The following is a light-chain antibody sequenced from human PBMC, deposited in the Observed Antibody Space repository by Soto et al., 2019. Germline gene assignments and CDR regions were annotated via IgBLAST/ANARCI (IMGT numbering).Light chain of an antibody. J-gene: IGKJ5*01. Sequence: EIVLTQSPGTLSLSPGERATLYCRASQSFNSHYFGWYQQKPGQAPRLLIHGASSRASGIPDRFSGSASGTEFTLTISSVEPEDVAVFYCQQYGTSEIIFGQGTRLEIK. CDR2: GAS. CDR1: QSFNSHY. CDR3: QQYGTSEII. V-gene: IGKV3-20*01.